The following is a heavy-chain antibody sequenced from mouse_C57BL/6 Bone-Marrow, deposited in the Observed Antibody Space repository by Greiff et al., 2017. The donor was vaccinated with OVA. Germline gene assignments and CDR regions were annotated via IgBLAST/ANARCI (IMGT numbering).Heavy chain of an antibody. CDR3: AKLGRGYFDY. CDR2: SYPGGGYT. CDR1: GYTFTNYW. J-gene: IGHJ2*01. D-gene: IGHD4-1*01. V-gene: IGHV1-63*01. Sequence: VQLQQSGAELVRPGTSVKMSCKASGYTFTNYWIGWAKQRPGHGLEWIGDSYPGGGYTNYNEKFKGKATLTADKSSSTAYMQFSSLTSEDSAIYYCAKLGRGYFDYWGQGTTLTVSS.